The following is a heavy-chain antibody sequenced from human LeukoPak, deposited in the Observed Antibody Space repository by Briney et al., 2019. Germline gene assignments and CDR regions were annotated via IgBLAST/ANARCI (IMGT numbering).Heavy chain of an antibody. Sequence: PGGSLRLSCAASGFIFSSYAMHWVRQAPGKGLEWVAVISYDGSNKYYADSVKGRFTISRDNSKNTLYLQMNSLRAEDTAVYYCAKGVVIVDYWGQGTLVTVSS. CDR2: ISYDGSNK. D-gene: IGHD3-3*01. CDR3: AKGVVIVDY. V-gene: IGHV3-30*04. CDR1: GFIFSSYA. J-gene: IGHJ4*02.